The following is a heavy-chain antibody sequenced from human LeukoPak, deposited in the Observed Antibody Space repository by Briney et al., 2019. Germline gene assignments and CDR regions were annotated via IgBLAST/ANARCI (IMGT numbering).Heavy chain of an antibody. D-gene: IGHD3-16*01. CDR1: GGSISSSTYY. J-gene: IGHJ4*02. CDR3: VRGSTLRHYQY. V-gene: IGHV4-39*01. Sequence: SETLSLTCTVSGGSISSSTYYWGWIRRPPRKGLEWIGSIYYSGSTYYNPSLKSRVTVSVDTSKNQFPLKLSSVTAADTAVYYCVRGSTLRHYQYWGQGTLVTVSS. CDR2: IYYSGST.